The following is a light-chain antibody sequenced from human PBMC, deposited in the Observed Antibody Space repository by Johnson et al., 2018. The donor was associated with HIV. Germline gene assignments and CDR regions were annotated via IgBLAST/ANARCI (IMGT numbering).Light chain of an antibody. CDR1: SSNIGNNY. J-gene: IGLJ1*01. CDR3: GTWDSSLSAVP. V-gene: IGLV1-51*01. CDR2: DNN. Sequence: QSVLTQPPSVSAAPGQKVTSSCSGSSSNIGNNYVSWYQQLPGTAPKLLIYDNNKRPSGIPDRFSGSKSGTSATLGITGLQTGDEADYYCGTWDSSLSAVPFGTGTKVTVL.